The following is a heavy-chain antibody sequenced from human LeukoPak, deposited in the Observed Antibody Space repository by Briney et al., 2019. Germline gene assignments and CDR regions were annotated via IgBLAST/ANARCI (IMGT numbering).Heavy chain of an antibody. Sequence: GGSLRLSCAGSGFTFASYAVHWVRQAPGKRLEWVAFLSSDGTTEHYRDSVKGRFTLSRDNSKNTVSLQMNSLGTEDTAVYYCARGRDSGSFIIDYWGQGTLVTVSS. CDR3: ARGRDSGSFIIDY. D-gene: IGHD3-10*01. J-gene: IGHJ4*02. CDR2: LSSDGTTE. CDR1: GFTFASYA. V-gene: IGHV3-30-3*01.